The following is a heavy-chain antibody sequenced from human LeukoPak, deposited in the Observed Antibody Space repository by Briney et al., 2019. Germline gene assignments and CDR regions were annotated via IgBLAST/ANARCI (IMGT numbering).Heavy chain of an antibody. CDR1: GGSISSYY. CDR3: ASSIYGPPYDY. D-gene: IGHD4-17*01. Sequence: PSETLSLTCTVSGGSISSYYWSWIRQPPGKGLEWIGYIHYSGSTNYNPSLKSRVTISVDTSKNQFSLKLSSVTAADTAVYYCASSIYGPPYDYWGQGTLVTVSS. V-gene: IGHV4-59*08. CDR2: IHYSGST. J-gene: IGHJ4*02.